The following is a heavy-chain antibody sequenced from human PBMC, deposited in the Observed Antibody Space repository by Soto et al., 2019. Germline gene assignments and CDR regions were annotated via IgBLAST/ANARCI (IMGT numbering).Heavy chain of an antibody. J-gene: IGHJ5*02. CDR1: GGSISSSNW. CDR3: ARANYGSGSEIDP. V-gene: IGHV4-4*02. CDR2: IYHSGST. D-gene: IGHD3-10*01. Sequence: QVQLQESGPGLVKPSGTLSLTCAVSGGSISSSNWWSWVRQPPGKGLEWIGEIYHSGSTNYNPSLKSRVTIPVGKSKNLSSRKLSSVPAADTAVYYCARANYGSGSEIDPWGQGTLVAVSS.